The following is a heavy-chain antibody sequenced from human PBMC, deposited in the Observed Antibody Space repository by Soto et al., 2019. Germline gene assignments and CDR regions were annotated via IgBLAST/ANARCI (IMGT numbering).Heavy chain of an antibody. CDR1: NDSISSSSYY. V-gene: IGHV4-39*01. D-gene: IGHD3-16*01. CDR2: IYYSGST. CDR3: ARHPRPYYFDY. Sequence: ASETLSITCTVSNDSISSSSYYCRWIRQPPGKGLELIGSIYYSGSTYYNPSLKSRVTISVDTSKNQFSLKLSSVTAADTAVYYCARHPRPYYFDYWGQGTLVTVSS. J-gene: IGHJ4*02.